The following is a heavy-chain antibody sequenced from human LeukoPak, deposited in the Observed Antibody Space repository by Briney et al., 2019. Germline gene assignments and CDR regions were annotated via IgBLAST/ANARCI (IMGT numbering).Heavy chain of an antibody. D-gene: IGHD6-19*01. Sequence: SVKVSCKASGGTFSSYSFTWVRQAPGQGLEWMGRINPMFNTANYAQDFQGRVTITADKSTSTAYMELSSLRSEDTAVYYCASRKAVAGKTTLDYWGQGTLVTVSS. CDR1: GGTFSSYS. CDR2: INPMFNTA. J-gene: IGHJ4*02. V-gene: IGHV1-69*08. CDR3: ASRKAVAGKTTLDY.